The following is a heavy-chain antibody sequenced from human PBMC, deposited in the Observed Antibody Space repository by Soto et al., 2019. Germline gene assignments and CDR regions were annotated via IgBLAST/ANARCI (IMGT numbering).Heavy chain of an antibody. CDR2: IIPIFGTA. Sequence: ASVKVSCKASGGTFSSYAISWVRQAPGQGLEWMGGIIPIFGTANYAQKFQGRVTITADESTSTAYMELSSLRSEDTAVYYCARITDYGDPFYFDYWGQGTLVTVS. D-gene: IGHD4-17*01. CDR1: GGTFSSYA. J-gene: IGHJ4*02. V-gene: IGHV1-69*13. CDR3: ARITDYGDPFYFDY.